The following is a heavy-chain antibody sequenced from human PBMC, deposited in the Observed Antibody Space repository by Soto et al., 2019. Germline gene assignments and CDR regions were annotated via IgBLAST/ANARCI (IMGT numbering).Heavy chain of an antibody. CDR1: GGSITRDPSS. CDR3: VRESAPSGPNYFDT. CDR2: ISHSGST. Sequence: SETLSLTCSVSGGSITRDPSSWNWVRQPPGKGLEWIAYISHSGSTYYNPSLKGRVTVSVDRSKNQFSLKLDSVSAADTAIYYCVRESAPSGPNYFDTWGPGTLVTVSS. D-gene: IGHD2-8*01. V-gene: IGHV4-30-2*01. J-gene: IGHJ5*02.